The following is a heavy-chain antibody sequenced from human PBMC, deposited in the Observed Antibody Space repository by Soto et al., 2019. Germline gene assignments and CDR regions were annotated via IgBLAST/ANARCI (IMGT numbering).Heavy chain of an antibody. CDR2: IIPIFGTA. CDR3: ARGSYYYYGMDV. CDR1: GGTFSSYA. V-gene: IGHV1-69*13. Sequence: SVKVSCKASGGTFSSYAISWVRQAPGQGLEWMGGIIPIFGTANYAQKFQGRVTITADESTSTAYMELSSLRSEDTAVYYCARGSYYYYGMDVWGQGTTVTVSS. J-gene: IGHJ6*02.